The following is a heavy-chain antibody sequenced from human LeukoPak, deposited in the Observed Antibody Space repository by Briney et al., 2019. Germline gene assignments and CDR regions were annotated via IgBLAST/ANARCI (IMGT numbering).Heavy chain of an antibody. CDR2: ISSSSSTT. Sequence: GGSLRLSCAASGFTFSSYSMNWVRQAPGKGLEWVSYISSSSSTTYYADSVKGRFTISRDNSKNTLYLQMNSLRAEDTAVYYCAKDQGVVPAALFDYWGQGTLVTVSS. V-gene: IGHV3-48*01. J-gene: IGHJ4*02. CDR3: AKDQGVVPAALFDY. CDR1: GFTFSSYS. D-gene: IGHD2-2*01.